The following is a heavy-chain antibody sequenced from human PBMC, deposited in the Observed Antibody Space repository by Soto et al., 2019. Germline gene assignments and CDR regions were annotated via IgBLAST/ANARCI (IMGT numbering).Heavy chain of an antibody. CDR3: ATTTEYSPYWYFDL. D-gene: IGHD5-12*01. CDR2: IYFTGST. CDR1: GGSITRNTYY. J-gene: IGHJ2*01. Sequence: QLQLQESGPGLVKPSETLSLTCTVAGGSITRNTYYWVWIRQPPGEGLEWLGSIYFTGSTEYNPSHMSRASMSIGTSKNRFFLKQNSVTAADTAMYYCATTTEYSPYWYFDLWGRGTLVTVSS. V-gene: IGHV4-39*01.